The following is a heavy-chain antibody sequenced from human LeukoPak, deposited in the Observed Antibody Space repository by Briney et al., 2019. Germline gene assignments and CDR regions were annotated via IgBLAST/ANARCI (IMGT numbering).Heavy chain of an antibody. V-gene: IGHV3-53*01. CDR1: GFTVSSNY. D-gene: IGHD3-22*01. CDR3: ARDSGYYDSSGYYYGFDY. J-gene: IGHJ4*02. CDR2: IYNGGST. Sequence: GGSLRLSCAASGFTVSSNYMSWVRQAPGKGLEWVSVIYNGGSTYYADSVKGRFTISRDNSKSTLYLQMNSLRAEDTAVYYCARDSGYYDSSGYYYGFDYWGQGTLVTVSS.